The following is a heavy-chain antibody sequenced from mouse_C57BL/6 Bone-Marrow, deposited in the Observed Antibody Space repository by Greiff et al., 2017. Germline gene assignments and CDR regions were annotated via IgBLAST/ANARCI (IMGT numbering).Heavy chain of an antibody. Sequence: VQLQQSGAELVRPGASVKLSCKASGYTFTDYYINWVKQRPGQGLEWIARIYPGSGTTYYNEKFKGKATLTAEKSSSTAYMQLSSLTSEDSAVYFCARWAGGYAMDYWGQGTSVTVSS. V-gene: IGHV1-76*01. CDR2: IYPGSGTT. CDR1: GYTFTDYY. CDR3: ARWAGGYAMDY. D-gene: IGHD1-1*02. J-gene: IGHJ4*01.